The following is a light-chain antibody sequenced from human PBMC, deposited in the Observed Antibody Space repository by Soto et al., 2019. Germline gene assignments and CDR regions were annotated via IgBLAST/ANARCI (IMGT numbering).Light chain of an antibody. CDR2: AAS. CDR1: QSISSY. CDR3: QQSYSTPRT. Sequence: DIQMTQSPSSMSASLGDRVTSXXRESQSISSYLNWYQQKPGKAPKVXIYAASSLQSGVPSRFSGSGSGTDFTLTISSLQPEDFATYYCQQSYSTPRTFGQGTRLEI. J-gene: IGKJ5*01. V-gene: IGKV1-39*01.